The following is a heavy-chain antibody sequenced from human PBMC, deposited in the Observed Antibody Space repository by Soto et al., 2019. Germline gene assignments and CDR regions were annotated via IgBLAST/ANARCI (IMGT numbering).Heavy chain of an antibody. D-gene: IGHD6-6*01. V-gene: IGHV5-51*01. CDR3: ARGEYSSSSQAPANWFDP. Sequence: PGESLKISCKGSGYSFTSYWIGWVRQMPGKGLEWMGIIYPGDSDTRYSPSFQGQVTISADKSISTAYLQWSSLKASDTAMYYCARGEYSSSSQAPANWFDPWGQGTLVTVSS. CDR2: IYPGDSDT. J-gene: IGHJ5*02. CDR1: GYSFTSYW.